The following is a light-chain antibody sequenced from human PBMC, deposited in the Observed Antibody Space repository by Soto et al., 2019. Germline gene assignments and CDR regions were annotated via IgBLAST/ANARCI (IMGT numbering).Light chain of an antibody. CDR2: GAS. V-gene: IGKV3-20*01. J-gene: IGKJ1*01. CDR3: QQFVSSLWT. CDR1: QSVRSSY. Sequence: EIVVTQSPGTLSLSPGERATLSCRASQSVRSSYLAWFQQKPGQAPRLLIYGASSRATGIPDRFSGSGSGTDFTLTISRLEPEDFAVYYCQQFVSSLWTFGHGTKVEIK.